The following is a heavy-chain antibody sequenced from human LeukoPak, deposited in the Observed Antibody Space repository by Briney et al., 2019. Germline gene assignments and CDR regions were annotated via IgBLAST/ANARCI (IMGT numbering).Heavy chain of an antibody. CDR3: ASLAFGYSYGLDY. V-gene: IGHV3-48*01. J-gene: IGHJ4*02. D-gene: IGHD5-18*01. CDR2: ISSSSSTI. Sequence: GGSLRLSCAASGFTFSSYSMNWVRQAPGKGLEWVSYISSSSSTIYYADSVKGRFTISRDNAKNSLYLQMNSLRAEDTAVYYCASLAFGYSYGLDYWGQGTLVTVSS. CDR1: GFTFSSYS.